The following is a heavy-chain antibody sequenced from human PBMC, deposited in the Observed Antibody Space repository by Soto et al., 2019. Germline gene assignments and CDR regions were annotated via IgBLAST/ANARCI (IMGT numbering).Heavy chain of an antibody. CDR3: VRGVIRNWFDP. D-gene: IGHD3-10*01. V-gene: IGHV4-30-4*01. CDR1: GGSISSGDYY. J-gene: IGHJ5*02. CDR2: IYYSGST. Sequence: TLSLTCTVSGGSISSGDYYWSWIRQPPGKGLEWIGYIYYSGSTYYNPSLKSRVTISVDTSKNQFSLKLSSVTAANTAVYYCVRGVIRNWFDPWGQGTLVTV.